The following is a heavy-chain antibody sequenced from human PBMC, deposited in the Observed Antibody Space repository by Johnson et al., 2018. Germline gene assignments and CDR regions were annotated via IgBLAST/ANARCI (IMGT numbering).Heavy chain of an antibody. CDR1: GFTFSSYA. V-gene: IGHV3-23*04. J-gene: IGHJ6*02. CDR2: ISGSGGST. Sequence: EVQLVESGGGLVQPGGSXRLSCAASGFTFSSYAMSWVRQAPGKGLEWVSAISGSGGSTYYADSVKGRFTISRDNSKNTLYLPMKSLRAEDTAVYYCAKDLSSYYYYYGMDVWGQGTTVTVSS. CDR3: AKDLSSYYYYYGMDV.